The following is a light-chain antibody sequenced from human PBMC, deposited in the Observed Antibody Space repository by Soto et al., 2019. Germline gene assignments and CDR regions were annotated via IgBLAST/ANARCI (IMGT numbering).Light chain of an antibody. CDR1: SSDVGGYNY. Sequence: QSALTQPPSASGSPGQSVTISCTGTSSDVGGYNYVSWYQHHPGKAPKLIIYEVYKRPSGVPDRFSGSKSGNTASLTVSGLQAEDEADYYCSSYAGSNNLGVFGGGTQLTVL. J-gene: IGLJ3*02. CDR3: SSYAGSNNLGV. CDR2: EVY. V-gene: IGLV2-8*01.